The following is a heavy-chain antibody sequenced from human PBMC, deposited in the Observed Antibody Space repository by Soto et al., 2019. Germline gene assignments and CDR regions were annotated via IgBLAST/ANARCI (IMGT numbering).Heavy chain of an antibody. J-gene: IGHJ5*01. D-gene: IGHD3-16*01. CDR1: GDSISSPDYY. CDR2: VYYRGSI. V-gene: IGHV4-30-4*01. Sequence: SLPCTVSGDSISSPDYYWSWIRQAPGKGLELIGYVYYRGSIYYTPSFESRVSISIDTSKNQFSLRLTSVTAADSAVYFCARVTFTPNWFDSWGQGILVTVSS. CDR3: ARVTFTPNWFDS.